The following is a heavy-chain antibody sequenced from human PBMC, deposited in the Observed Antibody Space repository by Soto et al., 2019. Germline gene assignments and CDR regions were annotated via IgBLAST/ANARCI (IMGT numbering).Heavy chain of an antibody. V-gene: IGHV4-39*01. Sequence: PSETLSLTCTVSGGSVSSSSYYWGWVRQPPGKGLEWIGSVYYSGSTYYNPSLESRVTISVDKSKNQFSLKLMSLSAADTAVYYCGGLEGLATISYYYDYWGQGALVTVSS. CDR2: VYYSGST. CDR1: GGSVSSSSYY. CDR3: GGLEGLATISYYYDY. D-gene: IGHD3-9*01. J-gene: IGHJ4*02.